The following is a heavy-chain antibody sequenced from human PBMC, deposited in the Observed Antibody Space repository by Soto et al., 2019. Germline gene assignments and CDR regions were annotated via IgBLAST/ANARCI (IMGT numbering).Heavy chain of an antibody. CDR1: GFTFSSYA. D-gene: IGHD3-22*01. CDR3: ARSYYDSSGYYYTPLPSEYFQH. CDR2: ISYDGSNK. V-gene: IGHV3-30-3*01. J-gene: IGHJ1*01. Sequence: PVGSLRLSCAASGFTFSSYAMHWVRQAPGKGLEWVAVISYDGSNKYYADSVKGRFTISRDNSKNTLYLQMNSLRAEDTAVYYCARSYYDSSGYYYTPLPSEYFQHWGQGTLVTVSS.